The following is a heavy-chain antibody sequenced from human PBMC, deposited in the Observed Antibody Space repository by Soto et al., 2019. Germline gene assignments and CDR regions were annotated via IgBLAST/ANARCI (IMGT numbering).Heavy chain of an antibody. Sequence: SETLSLTCTVSGGSISPFYWSWVRQPPGKGLEWIGYLYYSGNTNYNPSLKSRVTISVDASKNQVSLRLTSVTAADTAAYYCARVGGVAARTFDYWGQGTVVTVS. J-gene: IGHJ4*02. CDR3: ARVGGVAARTFDY. CDR1: GGSISPFY. D-gene: IGHD6-6*01. CDR2: LYYSGNT. V-gene: IGHV4-59*01.